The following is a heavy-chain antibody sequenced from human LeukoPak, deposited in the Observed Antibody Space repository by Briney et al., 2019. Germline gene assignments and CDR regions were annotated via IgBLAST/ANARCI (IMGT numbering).Heavy chain of an antibody. V-gene: IGHV4-61*02. J-gene: IGHJ4*02. CDR1: GGSISSGSYC. CDR2: THTTGST. CDR3: ARETPPYDNPDY. D-gene: IGHD3-22*01. Sequence: PSETLSLTCTVSGGSISSGSYCWSWIRQPAGKGLEWIGRTHTTGSTNHNPSLKSRVTISMNTSENQFSLKLSSVTAADTAVYYCARETPPYDNPDYWGQGALVTVSS.